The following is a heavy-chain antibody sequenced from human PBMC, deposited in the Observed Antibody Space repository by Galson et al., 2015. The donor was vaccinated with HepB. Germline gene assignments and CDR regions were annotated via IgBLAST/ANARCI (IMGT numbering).Heavy chain of an antibody. CDR2: IYNSGGT. Sequence: LTCAVSDDSISSGDYSWSWIRQPPGKGLEWIGYIYNSGGTYYNPSLKSRVSISVDTSKNQVSLKLSSVTAADTAVYYCARANFFDSNGYYYVVPYYFDYWGLGTLVTVSS. CDR3: ARANFFDSNGYYYVVPYYFDY. J-gene: IGHJ4*02. CDR1: DDSISSGDYS. V-gene: IGHV4-30-4*07. D-gene: IGHD3-22*01.